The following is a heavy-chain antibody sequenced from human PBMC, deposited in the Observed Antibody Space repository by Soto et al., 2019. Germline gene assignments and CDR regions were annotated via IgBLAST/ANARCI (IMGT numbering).Heavy chain of an antibody. CDR3: ARAGVVGATALDY. J-gene: IGHJ4*02. CDR1: GDSISSGGYS. D-gene: IGHD1-26*01. CDR2: IYHSGST. V-gene: IGHV4-30-2*01. Sequence: QLQLQESGSGLVKPSQTLSLTCAVSGDSISSGGYSWSWIRQPPGKGLEWIGYIYHSGSTYYNPSLQSRVAISVDRSKNQFSLKLSSVTAADTAVYYCARAGVVGATALDYWGQGALVTVSS.